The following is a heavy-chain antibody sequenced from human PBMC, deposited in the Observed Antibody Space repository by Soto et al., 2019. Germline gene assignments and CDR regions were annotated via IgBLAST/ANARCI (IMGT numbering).Heavy chain of an antibody. V-gene: IGHV1-69*01. CDR3: ARDPPSTI. Sequence: QVQLMQSGAEVQKPGSSVKVSCKVSGGSFSSFAISWVRQAPGQGLEWMGGISPALGSANYAQKFRDRLTITADESSATVFMELSSLRSEDTAVYFCARDPPSTIWGQGTLVTVSS. CDR1: GGSFSSFA. J-gene: IGHJ4*02. CDR2: ISPALGSA.